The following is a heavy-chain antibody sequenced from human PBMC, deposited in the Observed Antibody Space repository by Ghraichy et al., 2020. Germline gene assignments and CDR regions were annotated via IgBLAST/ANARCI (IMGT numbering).Heavy chain of an antibody. V-gene: IGHV3-21*01. CDR3: TSDHYYDRTHYYSSGGDCDD. J-gene: IGHJ4*01. Sequence: GGSLRLSCAASGFTFSDYSMNWVRQAPGKGLEWVSSISGNGYYTYYANSLRGRFTISRDNAKNSLYLQMNSLRAEDTAIYYCTSDHYYDRTHYYSSGGDCDDWGHGSRVTVYS. CDR1: GFTFSDYS. D-gene: IGHD3-22*01. CDR2: ISGNGYYT.